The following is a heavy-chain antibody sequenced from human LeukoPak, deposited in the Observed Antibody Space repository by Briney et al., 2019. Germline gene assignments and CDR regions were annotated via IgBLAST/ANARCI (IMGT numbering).Heavy chain of an antibody. J-gene: IGHJ4*02. CDR3: ARGDYTVLAGSPFDL. CDR1: GDAITSGDDY. Sequence: SETLPLTCSVSGDAITSGDDYWNWIRQSPGKGLQWIGYIFFTGSTYYNPSLGSRFTISLDAPKNQFSLRLNSVTAADTAVYYCARGDYTVLAGSPFDLWGRGTLVTVSS. CDR2: IFFTGST. V-gene: IGHV4-30-4*01. D-gene: IGHD6-19*01.